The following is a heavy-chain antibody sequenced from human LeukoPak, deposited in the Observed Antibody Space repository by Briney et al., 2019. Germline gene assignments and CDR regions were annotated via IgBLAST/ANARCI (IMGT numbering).Heavy chain of an antibody. V-gene: IGHV5-51*01. D-gene: IGHD6-13*01. CDR3: ARPRVSRAAAANYFDY. CDR1: GYSFTSSW. J-gene: IGHJ4*02. CDR2: IYPSDSDT. Sequence: GESLKISCKGSGYSFTSSWIGWVRQMPGKGLEWMGIIYPSDSDTRYSPSFQGQVTISADKSISTAYLQWSSLKASDTAMYYCARPRVSRAAAANYFDYWGQGTLVTVSS.